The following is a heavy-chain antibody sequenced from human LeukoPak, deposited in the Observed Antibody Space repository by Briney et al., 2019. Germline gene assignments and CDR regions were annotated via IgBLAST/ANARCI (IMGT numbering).Heavy chain of an antibody. V-gene: IGHV3-43*01. CDR1: GFSFNDYI. CDR3: VKDDKSRYSSHPLGY. CDR2: IYWDGGTT. J-gene: IGHJ4*02. Sequence: GGSLRLSCAASGFSFNDYIMHWVRQAPGKGLEWVSLIYWDGGTTNYADSVKGRFTISRDNSKNSLYPQMNSLRIEDTALYYCVKDDKSRYSSHPLGYWGQGTLVTVSS. D-gene: IGHD6-13*01.